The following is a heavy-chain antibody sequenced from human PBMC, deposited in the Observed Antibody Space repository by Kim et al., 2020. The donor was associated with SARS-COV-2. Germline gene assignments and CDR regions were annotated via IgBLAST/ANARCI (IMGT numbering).Heavy chain of an antibody. CDR3: ARVGLYYYEFDY. Sequence: SVKVSCKASGGTFSSYAISWVRQAPGQGLEWMGGIIPIFGTANYAQKFQGRVTITADESTSTAYMELSSLRSEDTAVYYCARVGLYYYEFDYWGQGTLVTVSS. D-gene: IGHD3-22*01. V-gene: IGHV1-69*13. CDR2: IIPIFGTA. CDR1: GGTFSSYA. J-gene: IGHJ4*02.